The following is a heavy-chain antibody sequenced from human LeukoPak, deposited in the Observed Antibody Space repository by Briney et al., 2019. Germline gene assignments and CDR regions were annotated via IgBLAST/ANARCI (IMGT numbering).Heavy chain of an antibody. CDR2: IFHSGST. Sequence: SGTLSLTCAVSGDSLNTNTWWSWVRQPPGKGLEWTGEIFHSGSTNYHPSLESRLTISMDKSKNSFSLRLTSVTAADTAVYYCAREIFGARAFQYWGRGILVTVSS. CDR1: GDSLNTNTW. J-gene: IGHJ4*02. V-gene: IGHV4-4*02. CDR3: AREIFGARAFQY. D-gene: IGHD3-3*01.